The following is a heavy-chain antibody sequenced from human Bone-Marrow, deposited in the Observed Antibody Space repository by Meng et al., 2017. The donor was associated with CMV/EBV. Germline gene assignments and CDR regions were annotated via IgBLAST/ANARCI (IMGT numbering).Heavy chain of an antibody. Sequence: SETLSLTCAVYGGSFSGYYWSWIRQPPGKGLEWIGEINHSGSTNYNPSLKSRVTISVDTSKNQFSLKLSSVTAADTAVYYCARDQGGAAMDWFDPWGQGTLVTVSS. CDR3: ARDQGGAAMDWFDP. CDR2: INHSGST. D-gene: IGHD2-2*01. CDR1: GGSFSGYY. J-gene: IGHJ5*02. V-gene: IGHV4-34*01.